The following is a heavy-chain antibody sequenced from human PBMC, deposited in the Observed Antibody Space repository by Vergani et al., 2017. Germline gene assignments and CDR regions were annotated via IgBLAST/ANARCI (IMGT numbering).Heavy chain of an antibody. Sequence: EVQLLESGGDLVQPGGSLRLSCAASGFTFKHYAMNWVRQAPGKGLEWVSGISGSGGSTYYAGSVKGRFTISRDSSKNTLYLQMNSLSAGDTAVYYCAKANPRNSGYDYLYYYHAMDVLCQGTTVTVSS. D-gene: IGHD5-12*01. J-gene: IGHJ6*02. CDR3: AKANPRNSGYDYLYYYHAMDV. V-gene: IGHV3-23*01. CDR2: ISGSGGST. CDR1: GFTFKHYA.